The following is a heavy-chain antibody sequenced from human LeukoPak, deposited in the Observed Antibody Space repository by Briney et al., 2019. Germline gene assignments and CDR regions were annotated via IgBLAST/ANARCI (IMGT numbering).Heavy chain of an antibody. CDR2: IYHSGST. Sequence: PSETLSLTCAVSGGSISSGGYSWSWIRQPPGKGLEWIGYIYHSGSTYYNPSLKSRITMSIDTSKNQFSLKLNSLTAADTAVYYCARVGGSFRLDAFDIWGQGTMVTVSS. J-gene: IGHJ3*02. V-gene: IGHV4-30-2*01. CDR1: GGSISSGGYS. CDR3: ARVGGSFRLDAFDI. D-gene: IGHD1-26*01.